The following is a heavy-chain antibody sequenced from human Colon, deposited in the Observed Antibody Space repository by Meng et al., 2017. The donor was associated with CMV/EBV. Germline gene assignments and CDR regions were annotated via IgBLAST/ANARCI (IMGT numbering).Heavy chain of an antibody. J-gene: IGHJ4*02. CDR2: IYNSGSA. D-gene: IGHD3-10*02. CDR3: ARVVLNFFDY. Sequence: QLHLGESGPGLVKPSESLSLTCTVSGGSFTINSYFWGWIRQPPGKGLEYIGSIYNSGSAYYNPSLKSRVTISLDTSKNQFSLKLSSVTAADTAMYYCARVVLNFFDYWGQGTLVTVSS. CDR1: GGSFTINSYF. V-gene: IGHV4-39*07.